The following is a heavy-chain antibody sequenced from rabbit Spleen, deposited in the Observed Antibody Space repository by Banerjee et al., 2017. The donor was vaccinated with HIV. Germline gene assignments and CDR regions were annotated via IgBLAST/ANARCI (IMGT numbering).Heavy chain of an antibody. V-gene: IGHV1S45*01. CDR3: AREKSGIVGYDL. CDR1: GFSFSNNYV. Sequence: QEQVVESGGGLVKPGASLTLTCTASGFSFSNNYVMCWVRQAPGKGLEWIACIYTTGTWTYYASWAKGRFTISNTSSTTVALQMTSLTAADTATYFCAREKSGIVGYDLWGPGTLVTVS. J-gene: IGHJ4*01. D-gene: IGHD6-1*01. CDR2: IYTTGTWT.